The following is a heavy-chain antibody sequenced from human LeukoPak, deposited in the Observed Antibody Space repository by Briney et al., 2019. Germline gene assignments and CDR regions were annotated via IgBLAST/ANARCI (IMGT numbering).Heavy chain of an antibody. CDR2: IYYSGTT. V-gene: IGHV4-39*01. CDR1: GVSISSNNYY. J-gene: IGHJ4*02. Sequence: SETLSLTCTVSGVSISSNNYYWGWIRQPPGKGLEWIGNIYYSGTTYYNLSLKSRVTMSVDTSKNQFSLKLSSVTAADTAVYYCARGLRLYSGYDFLRYWGQGTLVTVSS. D-gene: IGHD5-12*01. CDR3: ARGLRLYSGYDFLRY.